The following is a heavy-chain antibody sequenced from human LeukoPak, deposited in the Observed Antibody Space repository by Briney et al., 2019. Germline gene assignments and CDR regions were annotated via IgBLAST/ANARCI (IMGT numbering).Heavy chain of an antibody. D-gene: IGHD3-10*01. V-gene: IGHV1-69*13. CDR1: GGTFSSYA. CDR3: ARSITMVRGVSEFAFDI. J-gene: IGHJ3*02. CDR2: IIPIFGTA. Sequence: ASVKVSCKASGGTFSSYAISWVRQAPGQGLEWMGGIIPIFGTANYAQKFQGRVTITADESTSTAYMELRSLRSEDTAVYYCARSITMVRGVSEFAFDIWGQGTMVTVSS.